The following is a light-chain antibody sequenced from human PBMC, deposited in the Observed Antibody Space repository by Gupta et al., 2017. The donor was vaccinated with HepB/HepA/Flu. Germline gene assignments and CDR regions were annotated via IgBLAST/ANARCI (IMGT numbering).Light chain of an antibody. Sequence: IQFAQSPSSLSASVGDTVTITCRASEDINNYLAWFQQKPGKAPKSLLHAASASRLENGVPTMFSGTATGKEFTLTISVLPHEYLATYYCQQYDSYPWTFGRGTSVEIK. J-gene: IGKJ1*01. CDR1: EDINNY. CDR3: QQYDSYPWT. CDR2: AASAS. V-gene: IGKV1-16*01.